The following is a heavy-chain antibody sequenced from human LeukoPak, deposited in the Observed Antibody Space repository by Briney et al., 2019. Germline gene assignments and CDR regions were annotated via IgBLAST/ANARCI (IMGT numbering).Heavy chain of an antibody. Sequence: SETLSLTCAVSGYSISSGYYWGWIRQPPGKGLEWIGSIYYSGSTYYNPSLKSRVTISVDTSKNQFSLKLSSVTAADTAVYYCSAYMYYYDSSGYLDWFDPWGQGTLVTVSS. CDR1: GYSISSGYY. D-gene: IGHD3-22*01. CDR2: IYYSGST. J-gene: IGHJ5*02. V-gene: IGHV4-38-2*01. CDR3: SAYMYYYDSSGYLDWFDP.